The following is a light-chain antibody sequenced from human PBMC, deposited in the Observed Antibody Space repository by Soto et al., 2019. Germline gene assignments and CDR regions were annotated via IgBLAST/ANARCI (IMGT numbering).Light chain of an antibody. V-gene: IGKV3-20*01. CDR2: GAS. Sequence: IVLTPSPDTLSSFPVERSTLSCRSSQSVSSSYLAWYQQKPGQAARLLIYGASSRATGIPDRFSGSGSATDFTLTISRLEPEGFAVFYCQQYGSSPVNCGQGKRLEIK. CDR3: QQYGSSPVN. J-gene: IGKJ5*01. CDR1: QSVSSSY.